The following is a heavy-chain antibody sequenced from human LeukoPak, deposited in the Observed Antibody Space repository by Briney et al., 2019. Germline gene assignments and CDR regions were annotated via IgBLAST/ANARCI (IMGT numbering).Heavy chain of an antibody. J-gene: IGHJ6*02. Sequence: WASVKVSCKASGYTFTIYDINWLRQAPGQGLEWVGWMNPNNGGTVYAQKFQGRVTMTRDTSTGTLYMELNSLRSEDTAVYYCARGAIFGVTPRGYGMDVWGQGTTVTVSS. D-gene: IGHD3-3*01. CDR3: ARGAIFGVTPRGYGMDV. CDR1: GYTFTIYD. V-gene: IGHV1-8*01. CDR2: MNPNNGGT.